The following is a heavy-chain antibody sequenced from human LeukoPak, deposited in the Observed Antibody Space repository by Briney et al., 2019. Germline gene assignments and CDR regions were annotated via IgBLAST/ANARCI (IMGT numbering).Heavy chain of an antibody. CDR2: IYSGGST. J-gene: IGHJ6*02. V-gene: IGHV3-53*04. D-gene: IGHD2-15*01. CDR1: GFTVSSNY. CDR3: AREYCSGGSCHAYGMDV. Sequence: GGSLRLSCAPSGFTVSSNYMSWVRQAPAEGLERASVIYSGGSTYYTDSVKGRFTTSRHNSKNTLYLQMSSRRAEDTAVYYCAREYCSGGSCHAYGMDVWGQGTTVTVSS.